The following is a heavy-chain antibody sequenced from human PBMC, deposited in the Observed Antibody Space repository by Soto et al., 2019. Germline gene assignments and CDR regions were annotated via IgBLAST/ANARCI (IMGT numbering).Heavy chain of an antibody. V-gene: IGHV1-18*01. Sequence: QVQLVQSGAEVKKPGASAKVSCKASGYTFTSYDISWVRQAPGQGLEWMGWMSTSNGNTNYAQKLQGRVTMTTDTSTSAANMELRSLSPDDTAVYFCARDRNWVDPWGQGTLVTVS. CDR1: GYTFTSYD. CDR2: MSTSNGNT. J-gene: IGHJ5*02. CDR3: ARDRNWVDP.